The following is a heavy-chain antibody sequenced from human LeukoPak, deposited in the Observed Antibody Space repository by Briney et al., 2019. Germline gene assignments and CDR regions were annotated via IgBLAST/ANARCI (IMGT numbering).Heavy chain of an antibody. CDR1: GFTFSSYW. CDR2: IKQDGSEK. Sequence: GGSLRLSCAASGFTFSSYWMSWVRQAPGKGLEWVANIKQDGSEKYYVDSVKGRFTISRDNAKNSLYLQMNSLRAEDTAVYYCAWIRAVALTRYDAFDIWGQGTMVTVSS. V-gene: IGHV3-7*01. D-gene: IGHD6-19*01. J-gene: IGHJ3*02. CDR3: AWIRAVALTRYDAFDI.